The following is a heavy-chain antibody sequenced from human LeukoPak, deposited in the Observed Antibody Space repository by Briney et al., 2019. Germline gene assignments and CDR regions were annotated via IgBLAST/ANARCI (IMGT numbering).Heavy chain of an antibody. D-gene: IGHD3-3*01. J-gene: IGHJ4*02. CDR1: GGSISSYY. CDR3: ASSTYYDFWSGYYSSVFFDY. Sequence: PSETLSLTRTVSGGSISSYYWSWIRQPPGKGLEWIGYIYYSGSTNYNPSLKSRVTISVDTSKNQFSLKLSSVTAADTAVYYCASSTYYDFWSGYYSSVFFDYWGQGTLVTVSS. CDR2: IYYSGST. V-gene: IGHV4-59*01.